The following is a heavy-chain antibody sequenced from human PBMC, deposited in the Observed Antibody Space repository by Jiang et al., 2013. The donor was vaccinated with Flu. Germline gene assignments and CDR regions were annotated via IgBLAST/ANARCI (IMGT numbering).Heavy chain of an antibody. D-gene: IGHD2-8*02. CDR2: ISGSGDNT. CDR1: GFTFTSYA. J-gene: IGHJ3*01. Sequence: VESGGDLVQPGGSLRLSCEASGFTFTSYAISWVRQAPGRGLEWVSAISGSGDNTYYSDSVKGRFSISRDNPKNTLYLQMNSLRAEDTAVYYCAKDSGLGFCTGGRCHADAFDVWGQGTVVNVSS. V-gene: IGHV3-23*04. CDR3: AKDSGLGFCTGGRCHADAFDV.